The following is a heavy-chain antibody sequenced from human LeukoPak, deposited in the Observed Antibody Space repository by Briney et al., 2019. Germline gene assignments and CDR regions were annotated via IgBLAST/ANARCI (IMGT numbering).Heavy chain of an antibody. CDR3: ARDDTVDYDFWSGYYIH. J-gene: IGHJ4*02. Sequence: QPGRSLRLSCAASGFTFSSYGMHWVRHAPGKGLVWVSRINSDGSSTNYADSVKGRFTISRDNAKNTLYLQMNSLRAEDTAVYYCARDDTVDYDFWSGYYIHWGQGTLVTVSS. CDR1: GFTFSSYG. V-gene: IGHV3-74*01. D-gene: IGHD3-3*01. CDR2: INSDGSST.